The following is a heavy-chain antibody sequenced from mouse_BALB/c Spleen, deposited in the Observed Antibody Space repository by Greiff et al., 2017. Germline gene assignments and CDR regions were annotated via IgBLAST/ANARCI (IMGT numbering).Heavy chain of an antibody. CDR3: ARRGDAMDY. CDR2: INSNGGST. Sequence: EVKLVESGGGLVQPGGSLKLSCAASGFTFSSYGMSWVRQTPDKRLELVATINSNGGSTYYPDSVKGRFTISRDNAKNTLYLQMSSLKSEDTAMYYCARRGDAMDYWGQGTSVTVSS. J-gene: IGHJ4*01. V-gene: IGHV5-6-3*01. CDR1: GFTFSSYG.